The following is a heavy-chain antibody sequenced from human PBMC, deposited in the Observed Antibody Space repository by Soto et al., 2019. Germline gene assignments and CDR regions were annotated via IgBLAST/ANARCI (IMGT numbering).Heavy chain of an antibody. D-gene: IGHD6-6*01. CDR3: ATSSIAARVGYYFDY. Sequence: QVQLQESGPGLVKPSETLSLTCTVSGGSSSSYYWSWIRQPPGKGLEWIGYIYYSGSTNYNPSLKSRVTISVDTSKNQFSLKLSSVTAADTAVYYSATSSIAARVGYYFDYWGQGTLVTVSS. J-gene: IGHJ4*02. CDR1: GGSSSSYY. V-gene: IGHV4-59*08. CDR2: IYYSGST.